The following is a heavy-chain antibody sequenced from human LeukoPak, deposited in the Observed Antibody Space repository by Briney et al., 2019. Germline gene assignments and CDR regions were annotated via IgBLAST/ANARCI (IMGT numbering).Heavy chain of an antibody. J-gene: IGHJ3*02. V-gene: IGHV3-49*04. CDR1: GFTFGDYA. CDR3: TRDLVGYYYDSSGYLGGAFDI. CDR2: IRSKAYGGTT. Sequence: GGSLRLSCTASGFTFGDYAMSWVRQAPGKGLEWVGFIRSKAYGGTTEYAASVKGRFTISRDDSKSIAYLQMYSLKTEDTAVYYCTRDLVGYYYDSSGYLGGAFDIWGQGTMVTVSS. D-gene: IGHD3-22*01.